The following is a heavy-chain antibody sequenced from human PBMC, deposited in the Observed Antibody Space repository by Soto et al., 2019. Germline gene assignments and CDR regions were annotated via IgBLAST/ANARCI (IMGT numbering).Heavy chain of an antibody. CDR3: ARASVSGRRFDY. V-gene: IGHV1-18*01. CDR2: ISAYNGNT. CDR1: GYTFTSYG. Sequence: ASVKVSCKSSGYTFTSYGISWVRQAPGQGLEWMGWISAYNGNTNYAQKLQGRVTMTRDTSTSTVYMELSSLTSEDTAVYYCARASVSGRRFDYWGEGTLVTVS. D-gene: IGHD6-19*01. J-gene: IGHJ4*02.